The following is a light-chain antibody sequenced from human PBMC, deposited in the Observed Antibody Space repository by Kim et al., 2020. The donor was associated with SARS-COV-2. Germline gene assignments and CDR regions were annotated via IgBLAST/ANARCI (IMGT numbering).Light chain of an antibody. Sequence: DNRTGTLGSGKRSYARGWHRQQPEKGPRYLMKLTSDGSHSKGAGIPDRFSGSSCGAERYLPISSLQSEDEADYYCQTWGTGKTVVFGGGTQLTVL. V-gene: IGLV4-69*01. CDR1: SGKRSYA. CDR3: QTWGTGKTVV. J-gene: IGLJ2*01. CDR2: LTSDGSH.